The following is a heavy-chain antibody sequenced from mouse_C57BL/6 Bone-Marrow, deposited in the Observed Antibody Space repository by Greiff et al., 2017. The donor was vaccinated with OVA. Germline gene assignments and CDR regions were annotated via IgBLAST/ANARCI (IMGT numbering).Heavy chain of an antibody. D-gene: IGHD2-2*01. CDR2: SRNKANDYTS. V-gene: IGHV7-1*01. CDR3: ASEAPLYYGYAWFAY. Sequence: EVKLMESGGGLVQSGRSLRLSCATSGFTFSDFYMEWVRQAPGKGLEWIAASRNKANDYTSEYSASVKGRFIVSRDTSQSILYLQMNALRAEDTAIYFCASEAPLYYGYAWFAYWGQGTLVTVSA. J-gene: IGHJ3*01. CDR1: GFTFSDFY.